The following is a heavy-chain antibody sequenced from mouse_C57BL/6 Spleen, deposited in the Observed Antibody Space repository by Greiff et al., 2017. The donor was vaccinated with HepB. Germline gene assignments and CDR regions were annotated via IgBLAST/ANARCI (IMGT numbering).Heavy chain of an antibody. CDR3: ARDPGGPFDY. J-gene: IGHJ2*01. CDR1: GFTFSSYA. V-gene: IGHV5-4*01. Sequence: EVMLVESGGGLVKPGGSLKLSCAASGFTFSSYAMSWVRQTPEKRLEWVATISDGGSYTYYPDNVKGRFTISRDNAKNNLYLQMSHLKSEDTAMYYCARDPGGPFDYWGQSTTLTVSS. D-gene: IGHD3-3*01. CDR2: ISDGGSYT.